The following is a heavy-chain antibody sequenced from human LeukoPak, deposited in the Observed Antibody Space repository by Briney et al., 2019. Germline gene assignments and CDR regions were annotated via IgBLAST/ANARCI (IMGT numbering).Heavy chain of an antibody. CDR3: ARQGVAAAGMDWFDP. CDR1: GGTFNSYA. Sequence: SVKVSCKASGGTFNSYAISWVRQAPGQGLEWMGGIIPIFGTANYAQEFQGRVTITTDESTSTAYMELSSLRSEDTAVYYCARQGVAAAGMDWFDPWGQGTLVTVSS. D-gene: IGHD6-13*01. CDR2: IIPIFGTA. J-gene: IGHJ5*02. V-gene: IGHV1-69*05.